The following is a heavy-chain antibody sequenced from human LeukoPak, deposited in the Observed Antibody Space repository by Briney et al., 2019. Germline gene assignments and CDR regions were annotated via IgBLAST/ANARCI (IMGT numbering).Heavy chain of an antibody. Sequence: KASETQSLTCTASGGSVSSGSYYWSWIRQPPGKGLEWIGYISYSGSTNYNPSLKSRVTISVDTSRNQFSLKLSSVTAADTAVYYCARGRLGGSGSYYNVLDYWGQGTLVTVSS. V-gene: IGHV4-61*01. CDR1: GGSVSSGSYY. D-gene: IGHD3-10*01. CDR2: ISYSGST. CDR3: ARGRLGGSGSYYNVLDY. J-gene: IGHJ4*02.